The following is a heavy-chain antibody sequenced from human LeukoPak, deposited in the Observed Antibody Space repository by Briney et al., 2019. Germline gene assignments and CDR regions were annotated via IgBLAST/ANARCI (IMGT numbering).Heavy chain of an antibody. J-gene: IGHJ6*03. CDR2: IYYSGST. V-gene: IGHV4-39*07. CDR1: GFSISSSSYY. CDR3: AREYGGKVTFYYYYYMDV. Sequence: PSENLSLNCTVSGFSISSSSYYWGWIRQPPGKVLEWIGSIYYSGSTYYNPSVKSRVTISVDTSKNQFSLKLSSVTAADTAVYYCAREYGGKVTFYYYYYMDVWGKGTTVTVSS. D-gene: IGHD4-23*01.